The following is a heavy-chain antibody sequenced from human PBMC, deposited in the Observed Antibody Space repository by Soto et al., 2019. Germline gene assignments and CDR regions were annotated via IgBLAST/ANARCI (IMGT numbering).Heavy chain of an antibody. J-gene: IGHJ4*02. D-gene: IGHD7-27*01. CDR3: ARANWYSEY. Sequence: QVQLQESGPGLVKPSETLSLTCTVSGGSISNHYWSWIRQPPGKGLEWIGYIYYNGNTNYNPSLKRRVTMSVETSKKQTSLTLSPVTAADTAVYYCARANWYSEYWGQGTLVTVSS. CDR2: IYYNGNT. CDR1: GGSISNHY. V-gene: IGHV4-59*11.